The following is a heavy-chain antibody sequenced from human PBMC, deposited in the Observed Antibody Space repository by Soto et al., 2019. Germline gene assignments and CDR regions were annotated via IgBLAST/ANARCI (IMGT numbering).Heavy chain of an antibody. V-gene: IGHV3-23*01. J-gene: IGHJ6*02. CDR3: ARIRGYWYGLDV. CDR2: ITGTGGDT. Sequence: EVHLMESGGGLVQPGGSLRLSCAASGFPLSTYGMSWVRQAPGKGLEWVSSITGTGGDTYYADSVKGRFTSSRDNSNNMLYLHMNSLRVEDTAVYYCARIRGYWYGLDVWGQGTTITVSS. CDR1: GFPLSTYG.